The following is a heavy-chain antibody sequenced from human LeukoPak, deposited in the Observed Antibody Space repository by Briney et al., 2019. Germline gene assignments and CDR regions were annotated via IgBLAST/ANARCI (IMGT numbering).Heavy chain of an antibody. Sequence: GSLRLSCAASGFTFSSYGMHWVRQAPGKGLEWVAVISYDGSNKYYADSVKGRFTISRDNSKNTLYLQMNSLRAEDTAVYYRAKGGGALLIWGQGTMVTVSS. V-gene: IGHV3-30*18. CDR2: ISYDGSNK. D-gene: IGHD2-21*01. J-gene: IGHJ3*02. CDR3: AKGGGALLI. CDR1: GFTFSSYG.